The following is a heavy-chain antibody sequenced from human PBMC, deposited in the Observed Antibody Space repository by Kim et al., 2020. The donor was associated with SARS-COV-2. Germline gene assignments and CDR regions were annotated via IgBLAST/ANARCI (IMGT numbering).Heavy chain of an antibody. CDR3: ARDPGYCSVGSRYSGFDP. D-gene: IGHD2-15*01. CDR1: GGTFSSYA. CDR2: IIPILGIA. V-gene: IGHV1-69*04. Sequence: SVKVSCKASGGTFSSYAISWVRQAPGQGLEWMGRIIPILGIATYAQKFQGRVTLTADKSTSTAYMELSSLRSEDTAVYYCARDPGYCSVGSRYSGFDPWGQGTLFTASS. J-gene: IGHJ5*02.